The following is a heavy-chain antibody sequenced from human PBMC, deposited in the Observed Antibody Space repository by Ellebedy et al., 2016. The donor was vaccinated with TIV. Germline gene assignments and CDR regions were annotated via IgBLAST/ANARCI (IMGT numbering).Heavy chain of an antibody. V-gene: IGHV1-18*04. D-gene: IGHD2-15*01. CDR2: ISAYSGYT. Sequence: ASVKVSCKAFGYTFNSYGISWVRQAPGQGLEWMGWISAYSGYTEYAQKFQGRVTMTTETSTSTAYMELRSLTSDDTAVYYCARDGGAAGVADYWGQGTRVTV. CDR1: GYTFNSYG. J-gene: IGHJ4*02. CDR3: ARDGGAAGVADY.